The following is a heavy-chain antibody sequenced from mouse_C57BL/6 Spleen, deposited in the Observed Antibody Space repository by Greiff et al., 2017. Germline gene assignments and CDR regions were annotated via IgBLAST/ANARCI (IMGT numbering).Heavy chain of an antibody. V-gene: IGHV1-59*01. CDR3: ARTYYSNYGYAMDY. Sequence: LQQPGAELVRPGTSVKLSCKASGYTFTSYWMHWVKQRPGQGLEWIGVIDPSDSYTNYNQKFKGKATLTVDTSSSTAYMQLSSLTSEDSAVXYCARTYYSNYGYAMDYWGQGTSVTVSS. CDR1: GYTFTSYW. D-gene: IGHD2-5*01. CDR2: IDPSDSYT. J-gene: IGHJ4*01.